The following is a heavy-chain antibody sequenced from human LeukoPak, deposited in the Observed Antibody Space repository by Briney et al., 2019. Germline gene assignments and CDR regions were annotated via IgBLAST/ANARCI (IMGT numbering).Heavy chain of an antibody. CDR2: INHSGST. CDR1: GGSISSYY. D-gene: IGHD5-18*01. Sequence: SETLSLTCTVSGGSISSYYWSWIRQPPGKGLEWIGEINHSGSTNYNPSLKSRVTISVDTSKNQFSLKLSSVTAADTAVYYCARDDPSWWRTAMVRYFDLWGRGTLVTVSS. J-gene: IGHJ2*01. V-gene: IGHV4-34*01. CDR3: ARDDPSWWRTAMVRYFDL.